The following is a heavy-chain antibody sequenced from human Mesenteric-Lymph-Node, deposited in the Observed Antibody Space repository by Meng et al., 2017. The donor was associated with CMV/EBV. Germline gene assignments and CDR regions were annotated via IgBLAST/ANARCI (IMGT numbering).Heavy chain of an antibody. CDR2: IHSDGSGT. Sequence: GGSLRLSCAASGFAFSNYWVHWVRQAPGKGLVWVSRIHSDGSGTAYADSVKGRFTISRDNAKNTLYLQMNSLRTEDTAVYYCARSVAGTYYYYYGMDVWGQGTTVTVSS. CDR1: GFAFSNYW. V-gene: IGHV3-74*01. D-gene: IGHD2-15*01. J-gene: IGHJ6*02. CDR3: ARSVAGTYYYYYGMDV.